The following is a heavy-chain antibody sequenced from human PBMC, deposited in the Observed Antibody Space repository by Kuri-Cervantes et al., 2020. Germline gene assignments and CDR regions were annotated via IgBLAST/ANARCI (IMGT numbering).Heavy chain of an antibody. CDR3: ARGLPWYFDY. D-gene: IGHD2-15*01. Sequence: GESLKISCADSGFTLSRYGMHWVRQAPGKGLEWVALISYDGSKKYYADSVKGRFTISRDNSKSTLCLQMNSLRAEDTAVYYCARGLPWYFDYWGQGTLVTVSS. CDR2: ISYDGSKK. J-gene: IGHJ4*02. CDR1: GFTLSRYG. V-gene: IGHV3-30*03.